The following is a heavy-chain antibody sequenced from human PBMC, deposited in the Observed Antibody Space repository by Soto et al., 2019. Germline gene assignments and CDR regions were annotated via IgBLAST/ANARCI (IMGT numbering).Heavy chain of an antibody. CDR3: ARNSGYDLYYYYSYMDV. J-gene: IGHJ6*03. Sequence: SETLSLTCTVSGGSISSYYWSWIRQRPGKGLEWIGYIYYSGSTNYNPSLKSRVTISVDTSKNQFSLKLSSVTAADTAVYYCARNSGYDLYYYYSYMDVWGKGTTVTVSS. D-gene: IGHD5-12*01. V-gene: IGHV4-59*01. CDR2: IYYSGST. CDR1: GGSISSYY.